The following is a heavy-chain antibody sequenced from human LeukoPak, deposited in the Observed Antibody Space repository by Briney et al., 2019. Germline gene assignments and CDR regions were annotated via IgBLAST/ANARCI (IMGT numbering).Heavy chain of an antibody. D-gene: IGHD5-24*01. CDR2: IYTSGST. CDR1: GGSISSGSYY. CDR3: ARYGSATIARFDY. J-gene: IGHJ4*02. Sequence: SETLSLTCTVSGGSISSGSYYWSWIRQPAGKGLEWIGRIYTSGSTNYNPSLKSRVTISVDTSKNQFSLNLTSVTAADTAVYYCARYGSATIARFDYWGQGTLVTVSS. V-gene: IGHV4-61*02.